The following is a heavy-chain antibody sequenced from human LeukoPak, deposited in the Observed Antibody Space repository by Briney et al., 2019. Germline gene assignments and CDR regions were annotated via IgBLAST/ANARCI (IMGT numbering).Heavy chain of an antibody. D-gene: IGHD1-14*01. CDR1: GFTFSSYG. V-gene: IGHV3-30*18. CDR3: AKARNLYSERRAFDY. J-gene: IGHJ4*02. Sequence: PGRSLRLSCAASGFTFSSYGMHWVRQAPGKGLEWVAVISYDGSNKYYADSVKGRFTISRDNSKNTLYLQMNSLRAEDTAVYYCAKARNLYSERRAFDYWGQGTLVTVSS. CDR2: ISYDGSNK.